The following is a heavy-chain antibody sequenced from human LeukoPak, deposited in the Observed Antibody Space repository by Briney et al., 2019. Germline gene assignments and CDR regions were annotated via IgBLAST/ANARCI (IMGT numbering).Heavy chain of an antibody. CDR1: GFTFSSYG. D-gene: IGHD3-10*01. CDR2: ISYDGSNK. V-gene: IGHV3-30*18. Sequence: GGSLRLSCAASGFTFSSYGMHWVRQAPGKGLEWVAVISYDGSNKYYADSVKGRFTISRDNSKNTLYLQMNSLRAEDTAVYYCAKEARYGSGSYSFDYWGQGTLVTVSS. CDR3: AKEARYGSGSYSFDY. J-gene: IGHJ4*02.